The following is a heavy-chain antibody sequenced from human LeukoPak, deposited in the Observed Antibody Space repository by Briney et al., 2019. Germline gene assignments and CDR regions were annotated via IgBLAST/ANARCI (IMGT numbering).Heavy chain of an antibody. CDR2: IYTSGST. V-gene: IGHV4-4*09. CDR3: ARHTRERYSYGPRGWFDP. D-gene: IGHD5-18*01. CDR1: GGSISSYY. Sequence: SETLSLTCTVSGGSISSYYWSWIRQPPGKGLEWIGYIYTSGSTNYNPSLKSRVTISVDTSKNQFSLKLSSVTAADTAVYYCARHTRERYSYGPRGWFDPWGQGTLVTVSS. J-gene: IGHJ5*02.